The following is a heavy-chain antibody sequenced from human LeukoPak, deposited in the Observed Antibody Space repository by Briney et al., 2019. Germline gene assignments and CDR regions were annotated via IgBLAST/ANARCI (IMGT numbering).Heavy chain of an antibody. V-gene: IGHV3-23*01. CDR2: ISGSGGST. J-gene: IGHJ4*02. D-gene: IGHD2-8*01. CDR1: GFTFSSYA. Sequence: GGSLRLSCAASGFTFSSYAMSWVRQAPGKGLEWVSSISGSGGSTYYADSVKGRFTISRDNSKNTLYLQMDSQRAEDTAVYYCAIMVATGYYFDYWGQGTLVTVSS. CDR3: AIMVATGYYFDY.